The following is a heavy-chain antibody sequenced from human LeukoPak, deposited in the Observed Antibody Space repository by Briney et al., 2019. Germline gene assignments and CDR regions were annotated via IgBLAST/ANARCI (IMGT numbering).Heavy chain of an antibody. CDR1: GSTFRSYW. CDR3: ARGGYYSNTPLDY. CDR2: INSDGSST. J-gene: IGHJ4*02. Sequence: GGSLRLSCAASGSTFRSYWMHWVRHAPGKGLVWVSRINSDGSSTSYADSVKGRFTISRDNAKNTLYLQMNSLRAEDTAVYYCARGGYYSNTPLDYWGQGTLVTVSS. V-gene: IGHV3-74*01. D-gene: IGHD4-11*01.